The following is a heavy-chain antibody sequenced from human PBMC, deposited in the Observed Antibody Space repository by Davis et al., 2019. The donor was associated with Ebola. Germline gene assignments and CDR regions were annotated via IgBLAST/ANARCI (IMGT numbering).Heavy chain of an antibody. CDR1: GGSFGGYY. CDR3: ARGPYSSGFLWAERWFDP. V-gene: IGHV4-34*01. J-gene: IGHJ5*02. D-gene: IGHD6-19*01. Sequence: SETLSLTCAVYGGSFGGYYWSWIRQAPGKGLEWIGEINHSGSTNYNPSLKSRVTISVDTSKNQFSLKVRSVTAADTAVYYCARGPYSSGFLWAERWFDPWGQGTLVTVSS. CDR2: INHSGST.